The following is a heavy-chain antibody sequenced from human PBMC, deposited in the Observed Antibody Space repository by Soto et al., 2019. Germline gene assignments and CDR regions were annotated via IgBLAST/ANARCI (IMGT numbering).Heavy chain of an antibody. J-gene: IGHJ6*02. CDR2: ISYDGSNK. V-gene: IGHV3-30-3*01. CDR1: GFTFSSYA. CDR3: ARDLVATADHYYYYGMDV. Sequence: PXVSLRLSCAASGFTFSSYAMHWVRQAPGKGLEWVAVISYDGSNKYYADSVKGRFTISRDNSKNTLYLQMNSLRAEDTAVYYCARDLVATADHYYYYGMDVWGQGTTVTVSS. D-gene: IGHD2-2*01.